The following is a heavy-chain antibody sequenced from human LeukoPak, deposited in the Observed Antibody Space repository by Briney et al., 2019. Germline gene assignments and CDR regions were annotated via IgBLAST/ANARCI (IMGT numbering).Heavy chain of an antibody. J-gene: IGHJ4*02. CDR1: GFTFSDYY. Sequence: GGSVRLSCAASGFTFSDYYMSWIRQAPGKGLEGVSYISSIGSNIYYADSVKGRFTISRDNAKNSLYLQMTSLRAEDTAVYYCAKENYDSSGYYVGYWGQGTLVTVSS. V-gene: IGHV3-11*01. CDR3: AKENYDSSGYYVGY. CDR2: ISSIGSNI. D-gene: IGHD3-22*01.